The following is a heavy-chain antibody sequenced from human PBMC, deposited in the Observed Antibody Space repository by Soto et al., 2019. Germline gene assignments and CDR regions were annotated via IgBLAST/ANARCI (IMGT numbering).Heavy chain of an antibody. D-gene: IGHD3-10*01. V-gene: IGHV4-34*01. J-gene: IGHJ6*03. CDR3: ARGLILWYGELARRGDYYYYMNV. Sequence: QVQLQQWGAGLLKPSETLSLTCAVYGVSFSGYYLSWIRQPPGKGLEWIGEINERGSTKYNPSLKSRVTISVDTSKNLFSLKLSSVTAADKAVYYCARGLILWYGELARRGDYYYYMNVRGKGNTVTVSS. CDR2: INERGST. CDR1: GVSFSGYY.